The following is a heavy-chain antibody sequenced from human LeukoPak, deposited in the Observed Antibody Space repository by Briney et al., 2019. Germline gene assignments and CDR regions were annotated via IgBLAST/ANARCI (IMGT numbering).Heavy chain of an antibody. D-gene: IGHD3/OR15-3a*01. V-gene: IGHV4-30-2*01. CDR2: IYHSGST. Sequence: PSQTLSLTCTVSGGSISSGGYYWSWIRQPPGKGLEWIGYIYHSGSTYYNPSLKSRVTISVDRSKNQFSLKLSSVTAADTAVYYCAAPRDWALFDYWGQGTLVTVSS. J-gene: IGHJ4*02. CDR1: GGSISSGGYY. CDR3: AAPRDWALFDY.